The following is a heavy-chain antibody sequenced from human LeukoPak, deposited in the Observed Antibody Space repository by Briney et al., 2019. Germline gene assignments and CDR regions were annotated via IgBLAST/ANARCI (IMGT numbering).Heavy chain of an antibody. J-gene: IGHJ4*02. V-gene: IGHV4-61*01. D-gene: IGHD1-26*01. CDR1: GGPVSSGSYY. CDR3: AARQVGATRGSTPDY. Sequence: PSETLSLTCTVSGGPVSSGSYYWSWIRQPPGKGLEWIGYIYYSGSTNYNPSLKSRVTISVDTSKNQFSLKLSSVTAADTAVYYCAARQVGATRGSTPDYWGQGTLVTVSS. CDR2: IYYSGST.